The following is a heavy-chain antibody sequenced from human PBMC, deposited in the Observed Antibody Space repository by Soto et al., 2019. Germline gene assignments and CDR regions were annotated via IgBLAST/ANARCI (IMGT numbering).Heavy chain of an antibody. CDR3: ASLRYDFWSGYYTGSVFDY. V-gene: IGHV4-39*01. CDR2: IYYSGST. Sequence: PSETLSLTCTVSGGSISSSSYYWGWIRQPPGKGLEWIGSIYYSGSTYYNPSLKSRVTISVDTSKNRFSLKLSSVTAADTAVYYCASLRYDFWSGYYTGSVFDYWGQGTLVTVSS. CDR1: GGSISSSSYY. D-gene: IGHD3-3*01. J-gene: IGHJ4*02.